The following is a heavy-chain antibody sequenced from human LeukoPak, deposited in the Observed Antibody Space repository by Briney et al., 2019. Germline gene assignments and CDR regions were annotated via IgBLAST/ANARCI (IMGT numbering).Heavy chain of an antibody. CDR3: ASLKPITRYCSSTSCPTTDY. J-gene: IGHJ4*02. V-gene: IGHV3-7*01. CDR1: GFTFSSYW. D-gene: IGHD2-2*01. CDR2: IKQDGSEK. Sequence: GGSLRLSCAASGFTFSSYWMSWVRQAPGKGLEWVANIKQDGSEKYYVDSVKGRFTISRDNAKNSLYLQMNSLRAEDTAVYYCASLKPITRYCSSTSCPTTDYWGQGTLVTVSS.